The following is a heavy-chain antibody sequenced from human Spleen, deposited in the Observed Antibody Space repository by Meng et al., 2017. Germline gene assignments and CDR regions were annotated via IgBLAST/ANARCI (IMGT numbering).Heavy chain of an antibody. CDR2: INWNGGST. V-gene: IGHV3-20*04. J-gene: IGHJ4*02. Sequence: GGSLRLSCAASGFTFDDYGMSWVRQAPGKGLEWVSGINWNGGSTGYADSVKGRFTISRDNAKNSLYLQMNSLRAEDTALYYCAREGGYIVAKSYFDYWGQGTLVTVSS. CDR1: GFTFDDYG. D-gene: IGHD5-12*01. CDR3: AREGGYIVAKSYFDY.